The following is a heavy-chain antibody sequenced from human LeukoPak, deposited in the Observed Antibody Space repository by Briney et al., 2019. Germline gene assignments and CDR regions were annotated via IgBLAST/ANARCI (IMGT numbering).Heavy chain of an antibody. CDR2: IYYSGST. J-gene: IGHJ4*02. V-gene: IGHV4-31*03. Sequence: SETLSLTCTVSGGSISSGGYYWSWIRQHPGKGLEWIGYIYYSGSTYYNPSLKSRVTISVDTSKNRFSLKLSSVTAADTAVYYCARVGTWSFDYWGQGTLVTVSS. D-gene: IGHD1-1*01. CDR3: ARVGTWSFDY. CDR1: GGSISSGGYY.